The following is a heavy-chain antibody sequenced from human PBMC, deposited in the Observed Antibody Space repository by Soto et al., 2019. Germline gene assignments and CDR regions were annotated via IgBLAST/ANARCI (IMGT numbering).Heavy chain of an antibody. D-gene: IGHD1-1*01. V-gene: IGHV1-2*04. Sequence: ASVKVSCKASGYTFTGYYMHWVRQAPGQGLEWMGWINPNSGGTNYAQKFQGWVTMTRDTSISTAYMELSRLRSDDTAVYYCARGSDPTVNWFDPWGQGTLVTVSS. CDR3: ARGSDPTVNWFDP. CDR1: GYTFTGYY. J-gene: IGHJ5*02. CDR2: INPNSGGT.